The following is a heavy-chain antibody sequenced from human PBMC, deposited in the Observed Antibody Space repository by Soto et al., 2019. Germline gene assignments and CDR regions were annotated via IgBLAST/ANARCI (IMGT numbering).Heavy chain of an antibody. J-gene: IGHJ4*02. CDR2: IYWNDDK. D-gene: IGHD5-18*01. Sequence: SGPTLVNPTQTLTLTCTFSEFSLTTSGVGVAWIRQPPAKALEWLALIYWNDDKRYSPSLKSRLTFTKDTSKNQVVLTMTNMDPVDTATYSCAHSRGYGNSPTLDYWGQGTLVTVSS. V-gene: IGHV2-5*01. CDR1: EFSLTTSGVG. CDR3: AHSRGYGNSPTLDY.